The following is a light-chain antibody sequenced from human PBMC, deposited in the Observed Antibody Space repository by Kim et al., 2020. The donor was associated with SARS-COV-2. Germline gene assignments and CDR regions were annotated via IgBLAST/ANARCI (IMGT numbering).Light chain of an antibody. V-gene: IGKV3-20*01. CDR1: QSVSSSY. J-gene: IGKJ4*01. Sequence: IVLTQAPGTLVLSPGERATLSCRASQSVSSSYLAWYQLKPGQAPRLLIYGASSRATGIPDRFSGSGSGTDFTLTISRLEPEDFAVYYCQQYGYSLSFGGGTKVDIK. CDR3: QQYGYSLS. CDR2: GAS.